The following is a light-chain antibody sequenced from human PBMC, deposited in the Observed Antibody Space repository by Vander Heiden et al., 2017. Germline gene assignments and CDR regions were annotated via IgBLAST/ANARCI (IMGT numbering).Light chain of an antibody. CDR3: QQYYSTPT. V-gene: IGKV4-1*01. Sequence: DLVMTQPPDSLAVSLGERATINCKSSQSVLYSSNNKNYLAWYQQKPGQPPKLLIYWASTRESGVPDRFSGSGSGTDFTLTISSLQAEDVAVYYCQQYYSTPTFGGGTKVEIK. CDR1: QSVLYSSNNKNY. CDR2: WAS. J-gene: IGKJ4*01.